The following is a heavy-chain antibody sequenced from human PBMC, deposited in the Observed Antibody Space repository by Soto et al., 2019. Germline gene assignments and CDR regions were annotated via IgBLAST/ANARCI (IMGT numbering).Heavy chain of an antibody. CDR3: ARGAEGYCSSTSCYGGYYYYMDV. Sequence: ASVKVSCKASGYTFTSYDINCVRQATGQGLEWMGWMNPNSGNTGYAQKFQGRVTMTRNTSISTAYMELSSLRSEDTAVYYCARGAEGYCSSTSCYGGYYYYMDVWGKGTTVTVSS. J-gene: IGHJ6*03. D-gene: IGHD2-2*01. V-gene: IGHV1-8*01. CDR1: GYTFTSYD. CDR2: MNPNSGNT.